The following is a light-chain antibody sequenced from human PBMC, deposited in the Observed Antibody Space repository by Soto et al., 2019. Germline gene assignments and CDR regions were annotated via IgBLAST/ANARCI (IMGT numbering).Light chain of an antibody. J-gene: IGLJ3*02. Sequence: QSALTQPASVSGSPGQSITISCTGSSSDVGGYNHVSWYQQHPGKAPKLMIYEVTNRPSGVSARFSGSKSGNTASLTISGLQTEDEADYFCSSYTTGSTPWVFGGGTKVTVL. V-gene: IGLV2-14*01. CDR3: SSYTTGSTPWV. CDR1: SSDVGGYNH. CDR2: EVT.